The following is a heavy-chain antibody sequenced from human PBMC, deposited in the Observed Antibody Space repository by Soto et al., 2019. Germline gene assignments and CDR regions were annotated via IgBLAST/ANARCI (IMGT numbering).Heavy chain of an antibody. J-gene: IGHJ2*01. CDR1: GGSISGRGFY. Sequence: QVQLQESGPGLVKTSQTLSLTCTVSGGSISGRGFYWSWIRQPPGKGLEGIGYSSDTGSTNYNPSLSGRVIVSVDTSKNQFSLQLTSVTATDTAVYYCARGCGGSTYFDLWGRGTLVTAS. CDR2: SSDTGST. CDR3: ARGCGGSTYFDL. D-gene: IGHD3-10*01. V-gene: IGHV4-30-4*08.